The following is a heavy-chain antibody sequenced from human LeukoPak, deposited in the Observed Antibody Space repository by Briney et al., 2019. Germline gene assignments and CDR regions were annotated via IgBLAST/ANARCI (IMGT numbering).Heavy chain of an antibody. CDR3: AREARQKSYWFDP. CDR1: GYTFTSYD. CDR2: MNPNSGNT. J-gene: IGHJ5*02. Sequence: ASVKVSCKASGYTFTSYDINWVRQATGQGLEWMGWMNPNSGNTGYAQKFQGRVTMTRDTSTSTVYMELSSLRSEDTAVYYCAREARQKSYWFDPWGQGTLVTVSS. V-gene: IGHV1-8*01.